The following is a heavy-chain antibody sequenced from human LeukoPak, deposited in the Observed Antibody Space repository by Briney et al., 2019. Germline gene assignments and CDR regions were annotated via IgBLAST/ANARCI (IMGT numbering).Heavy chain of an antibody. Sequence: PGGSLRLSCAASGFTFSSNAMSWVRQAPGKGLEWVSALSGSGGSTYYADSVKGRFTISRDNSKNTLYLQMNSLKTEDTAVYYCTTGGYRYGDDYWGQGTLVTVSS. CDR1: GFTFSSNA. CDR2: LSGSGGST. V-gene: IGHV3-23*01. J-gene: IGHJ4*02. D-gene: IGHD5-18*01. CDR3: TTGGYRYGDDY.